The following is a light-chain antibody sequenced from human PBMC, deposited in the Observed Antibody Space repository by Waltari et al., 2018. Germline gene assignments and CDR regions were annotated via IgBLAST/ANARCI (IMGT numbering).Light chain of an antibody. V-gene: IGKV1-12*01. CDR1: QAISRW. J-gene: IGKJ1*01. CDR2: DAS. CDR3: QQGNSLPPT. Sequence: EIQMTQSPSSVSASVGDRVTITCRASQAISRWLAWYQQKPGNSPNLLIYDASKLQSGGPSRFSGSGSGTDFTLTISSLRPEDSATYYCQQGNSLPPTFGQGTKVEIK.